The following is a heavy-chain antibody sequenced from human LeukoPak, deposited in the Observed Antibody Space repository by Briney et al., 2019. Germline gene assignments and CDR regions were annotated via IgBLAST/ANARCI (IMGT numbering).Heavy chain of an antibody. D-gene: IGHD1-26*01. CDR2: IISSDSTM. V-gene: IGHV3-11*04. CDR3: ARDWLSIVGATTRWFDP. Sequence: GGSLRLSCAASGFTFSDYYMSWIRQAPGKGLEWVSYIISSDSTMYYADSVKGRFTISRDNARNSLYLQMNSLRAEDTAVYYCARDWLSIVGATTRWFDPWGQGTLVTVSS. J-gene: IGHJ5*02. CDR1: GFTFSDYY.